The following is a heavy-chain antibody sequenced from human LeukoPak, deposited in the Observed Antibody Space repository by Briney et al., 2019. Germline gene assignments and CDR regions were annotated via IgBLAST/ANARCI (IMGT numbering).Heavy chain of an antibody. CDR1: GFTFSDYY. V-gene: IGHV3-11*01. Sequence: PGGSLRLSCAASGFTFSDYYMSWIRQAPGKGLEWVSYISTDGTTIYYAESVKGRFTISRDNAKNSLYLQINSLRAEDTAVYFCVREWLRAFDYWGQGSLVTVSS. CDR3: VREWLRAFDY. D-gene: IGHD3-22*01. CDR2: ISTDGTTI. J-gene: IGHJ4*02.